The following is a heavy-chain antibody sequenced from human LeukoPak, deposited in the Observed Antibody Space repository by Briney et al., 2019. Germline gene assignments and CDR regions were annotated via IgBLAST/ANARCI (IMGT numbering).Heavy chain of an antibody. CDR2: IIPIFGTA. CDR3: ARSFVTTLYFDY. CDR1: GGTFSSYA. Sequence: ASVKVSCXASGGTFSSYAISWVRQAPGQGLEWMGGIIPIFGTANYAQKFQGRVTITTDESTSTAYMELSSLRSEDTAVYYCARSFVTTLYFDYWGQGTLVTVSS. V-gene: IGHV1-69*05. J-gene: IGHJ4*02. D-gene: IGHD4-17*01.